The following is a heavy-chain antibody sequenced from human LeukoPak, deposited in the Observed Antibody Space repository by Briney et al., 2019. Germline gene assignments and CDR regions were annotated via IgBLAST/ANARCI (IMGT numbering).Heavy chain of an antibody. J-gene: IGHJ4*02. CDR3: TWMATILTVDY. D-gene: IGHD5-12*01. CDR2: IRNDRIT. V-gene: IGHV3-15*01. Sequence: GESLRLSCVLSGLTFSDAWMSWVRQAPGKGLEWVGRIRNDRITDYAAPVQGRFSISRDNSKNTFYLQMNSLRTEDTGMYFCTWMATILTVDYWGQGTLVTVSS. CDR1: GLTFSDAW.